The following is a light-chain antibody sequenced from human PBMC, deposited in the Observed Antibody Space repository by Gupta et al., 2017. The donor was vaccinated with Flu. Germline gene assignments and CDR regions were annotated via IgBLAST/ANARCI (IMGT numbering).Light chain of an antibody. J-gene: IGKJ4*01. CDR2: AAS. CDR1: QGISSH. CDR3: HHLNNCPVP. Sequence: DIELTQSPSFLSASVGDRVTITCRASQGISSHLAWYQQKPGKAPKLLIYAASTLQSGVPSRFSGSGSGTEFTLTISSLQPEDFATYYCHHLNNCPVPFGRGTKVEIK. V-gene: IGKV1-9*01.